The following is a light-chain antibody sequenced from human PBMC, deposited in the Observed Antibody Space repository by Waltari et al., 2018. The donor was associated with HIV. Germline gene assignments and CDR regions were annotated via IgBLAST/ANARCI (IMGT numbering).Light chain of an antibody. CDR2: DSN. J-gene: IGLJ2*01. Sequence: QSVLTQPPSVSAAPGQKVTISCSGSRSNIGNNYVSWYQQLPRTAPKLLIYDSNKRASGIPDRFSGSKSGTSASLGISGLQTGDEADYYCGTWDSSLSAVVFGGGTKLTVL. V-gene: IGLV1-51*01. CDR3: GTWDSSLSAVV. CDR1: RSNIGNNY.